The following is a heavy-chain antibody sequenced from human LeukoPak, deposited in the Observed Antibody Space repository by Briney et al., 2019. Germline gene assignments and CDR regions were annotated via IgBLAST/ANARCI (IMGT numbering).Heavy chain of an antibody. CDR3: ARDLLGYNYHYMDV. CDR1: GFTFSSYW. V-gene: IGHV3-7*01. CDR2: IRQDGSEK. Sequence: GGSLRLSCAASGFTFSSYWMSWVRQAPGKGLEWVANIRQDGSEKYYVDSVKGRFTISRDNAKNSQYLQMNSLRAEDTAVYYCARDLLGYNYHYMDVWGKGTTVTVSS. D-gene: IGHD3-10*01. J-gene: IGHJ6*03.